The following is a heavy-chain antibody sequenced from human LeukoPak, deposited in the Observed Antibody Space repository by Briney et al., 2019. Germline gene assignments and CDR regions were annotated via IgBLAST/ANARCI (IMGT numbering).Heavy chain of an antibody. D-gene: IGHD3-10*01. CDR2: INHRGST. CDR1: GGSFSGYY. J-gene: IGHJ4*02. V-gene: IGHV4-34*01. CDR3: ARGSGSGSGSYPYDY. Sequence: SETLSLTCAVYGGSFSGYYLSWIRQPPGKGLEWIGEINHRGSTNYNPSLKSRVTVSVDTSKNQFSLKLSSVTAADTAVYYCARGSGSGSGSYPYDYWGQGTLVTVSS.